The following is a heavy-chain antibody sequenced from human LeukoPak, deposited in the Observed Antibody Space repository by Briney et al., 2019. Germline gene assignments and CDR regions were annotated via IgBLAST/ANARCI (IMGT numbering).Heavy chain of an antibody. CDR3: ARFRQQLGGYYYYGMDV. CDR1: GGSISSYY. J-gene: IGHJ6*02. V-gene: IGHV4-59*08. D-gene: IGHD6-13*01. CDR2: IYYSGST. Sequence: SETLSLTCTVSGGSISSYYWSWIRQPPGKGLEWIGYIYYSGSTNYNPSLKSRVTISVDTSKNQFSLKLSSVTAADTAVYYCARFRQQLGGYYYYGMDVWGQGTTVTVSS.